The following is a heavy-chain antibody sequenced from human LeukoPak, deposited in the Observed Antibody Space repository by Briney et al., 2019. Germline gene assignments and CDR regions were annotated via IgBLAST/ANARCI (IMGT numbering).Heavy chain of an antibody. CDR1: GGSFSGYY. D-gene: IGHD3-22*01. J-gene: IGHJ5*02. CDR2: INHSGST. Sequence: PSETLSLTCAVYGGSFSGYYWSWIRQPPGKGLQCIGEINHSGSTNYNPSLKSRVTISVDTSKNQFSLKLSSVTAADTAVYYCATEVAATNYDSSGYYLWGQGTLVTVSS. CDR3: ATEVAATNYDSSGYYL. V-gene: IGHV4-34*01.